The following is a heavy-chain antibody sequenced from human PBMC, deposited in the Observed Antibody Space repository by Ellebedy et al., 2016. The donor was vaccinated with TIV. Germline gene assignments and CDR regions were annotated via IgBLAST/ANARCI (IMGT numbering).Heavy chain of an antibody. CDR1: GFTFIIYS. J-gene: IGHJ3*02. D-gene: IGHD6-13*01. CDR3: AAAAGAGDDAFDI. V-gene: IGHV3-48*01. CDR2: ISSSSRTI. Sequence: GESLKISXAASGFTFIIYSLNWVRQAPGKGLEWVSYISSSSRTIYYADSVKGRFTISRDNAKNSLYLQMNSLRAEGTAVYYCAAAAGAGDDAFDIWGQGTMVTVSS.